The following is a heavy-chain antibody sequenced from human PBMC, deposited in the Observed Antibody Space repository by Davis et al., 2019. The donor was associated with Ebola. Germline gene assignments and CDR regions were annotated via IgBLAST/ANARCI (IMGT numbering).Heavy chain of an antibody. V-gene: IGHV3-23*01. CDR2: IRTSDDST. CDR3: ARSRGYSAYVNADYYGMDV. J-gene: IGHJ6*02. CDR1: GFTFDNYG. D-gene: IGHD5-12*01. Sequence: GESLKISCAVSGFTFDNYGMSWVRQAPGEGLEWVSTIRTSDDSTYYADSVKGRFTISRDNAKNSLNLQMHSLTAEDTAVYYCARSRGYSAYVNADYYGMDVWGQGTTVTVSS.